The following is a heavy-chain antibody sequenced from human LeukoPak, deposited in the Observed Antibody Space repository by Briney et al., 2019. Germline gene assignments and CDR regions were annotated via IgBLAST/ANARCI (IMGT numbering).Heavy chain of an antibody. D-gene: IGHD3-3*01. CDR2: ISAYNGNT. CDR3: ARGSIFGVASNWFDP. Sequence: GASVKVSCKASGYTFTSYGISWVRQAPGQGLEWMGWISAYNGNTNYAQKLQGRVTMTTDTSTSTAYMELRSLRSDDTAVYYCARGSIFGVASNWFDPWGQGTLVTVPS. CDR1: GYTFTSYG. V-gene: IGHV1-18*01. J-gene: IGHJ5*02.